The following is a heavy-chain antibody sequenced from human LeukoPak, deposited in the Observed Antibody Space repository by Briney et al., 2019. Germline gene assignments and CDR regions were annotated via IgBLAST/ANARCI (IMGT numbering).Heavy chain of an antibody. Sequence: GGSLRLSCAASGFTFSSYAMSWVRQAPGKGLEWVSAISGSGGSTYYADSVKGRFTISRDNSKDTLYLQMNSLRAEDTAVYYCAKDSKNYDILTGYDAFDIWGQGTMVTVSS. CDR1: GFTFSSYA. V-gene: IGHV3-23*01. CDR2: ISGSGGST. CDR3: AKDSKNYDILTGYDAFDI. J-gene: IGHJ3*02. D-gene: IGHD3-9*01.